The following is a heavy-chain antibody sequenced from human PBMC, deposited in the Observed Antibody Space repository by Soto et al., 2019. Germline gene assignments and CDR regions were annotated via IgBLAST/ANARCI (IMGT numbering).Heavy chain of an antibody. CDR2: ISNTGNTI. D-gene: IGHD2-15*01. CDR1: GFTFSSCE. CDR3: ATGLRGYSYGPEY. J-gene: IGHJ4*02. V-gene: IGHV3-48*03. Sequence: EVQMVEYGGGLVQPGGSLRLSCAASGFTFSSCEMNWVLQAPGKGMEWVSYISNTGNTIFYADSVRGLFNISRDNAKNSLFLQMISLRAEDTAVYYCATGLRGYSYGPEYCGQGTIVTVSS.